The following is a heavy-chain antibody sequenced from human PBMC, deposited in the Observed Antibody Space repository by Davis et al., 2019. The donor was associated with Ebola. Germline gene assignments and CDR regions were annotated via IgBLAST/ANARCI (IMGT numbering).Heavy chain of an antibody. D-gene: IGHD3-16*01. Sequence: PSETLSLTCAVHGGSFSGYYWSWIRQPPGKGLEWIGEINHSGSTNYNPSLKSRVTISVDTSKNQFSLKLTSVTAADTAVYYCARGRQLGVVWGQGILVTVSS. CDR2: INHSGST. V-gene: IGHV4-34*01. J-gene: IGHJ4*02. CDR3: ARGRQLGVV. CDR1: GGSFSGYY.